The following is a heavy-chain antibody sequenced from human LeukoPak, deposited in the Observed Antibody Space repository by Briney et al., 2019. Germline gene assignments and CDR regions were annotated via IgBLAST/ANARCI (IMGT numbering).Heavy chain of an antibody. D-gene: IGHD3-3*01. CDR1: GGSISSYY. V-gene: IGHV4-4*07. CDR3: AGVGWFSDAFDI. CDR2: IYTSGST. Sequence: SETLSLTCTVSGGSISSYYWSWIRQPAGKGLEWIGRIYTSGSTNYNPSLKSRVTMSVDTSKNQFSLKLSSVTAADTAVYYCAGVGWFSDAFDIWGQGAMVTVSS. J-gene: IGHJ3*02.